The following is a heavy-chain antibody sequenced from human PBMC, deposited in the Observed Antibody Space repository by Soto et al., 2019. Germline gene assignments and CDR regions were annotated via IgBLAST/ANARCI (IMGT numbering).Heavy chain of an antibody. V-gene: IGHV3-21*01. CDR2: ISSSSSYI. CDR1: GFTFSSYS. J-gene: IGHJ4*02. D-gene: IGHD3-9*01. Sequence: EVQLVESGGGLVKPGGSLRLSCAASGFTFSSYSMNWVRQAPGKGLEWVSSISSSSSYIYYADSVKGRLTISRDNAKNSLYLQMNSLRAEDTAVYYCARDYYDILTGYYYYFDYWGQGTLVTVSS. CDR3: ARDYYDILTGYYYYFDY.